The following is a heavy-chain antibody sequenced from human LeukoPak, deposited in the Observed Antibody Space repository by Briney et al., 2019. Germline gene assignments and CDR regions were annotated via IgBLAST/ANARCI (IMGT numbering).Heavy chain of an antibody. J-gene: IGHJ5*02. Sequence: PSQTLSLTCTVSGGSISSGDYYWSWIRQPPGKGLEWIGYIYYSGSTYYNPSLKSRVTISVDTSKNQFSLKLSSVTAADTAVYYCARGRSERVVPAVLYNWFDPWGQGTLVTVSS. CDR2: IYYSGST. V-gene: IGHV4-30-4*01. CDR1: GGSISSGDYY. D-gene: IGHD2-2*01. CDR3: ARGRSERVVPAVLYNWFDP.